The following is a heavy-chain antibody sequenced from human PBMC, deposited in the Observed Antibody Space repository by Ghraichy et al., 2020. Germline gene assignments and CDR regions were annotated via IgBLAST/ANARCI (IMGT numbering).Heavy chain of an antibody. D-gene: IGHD4-17*01. Sequence: SETLSLTCAVYGGSFSGYYWSWIRQPPGKGLEWIGEINHSGSTNYDPSLKSRVTISVDTSKNQFSLKLSSVTAADTAVFYCARGPGGRSYGDYDYWGQGTLVTVSS. CDR3: ARGPGGRSYGDYDY. CDR1: GGSFSGYY. CDR2: INHSGST. V-gene: IGHV4-34*01. J-gene: IGHJ4*02.